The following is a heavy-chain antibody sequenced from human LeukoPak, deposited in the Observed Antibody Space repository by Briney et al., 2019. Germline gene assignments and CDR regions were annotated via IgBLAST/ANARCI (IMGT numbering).Heavy chain of an antibody. D-gene: IGHD3-3*01. CDR2: ISGSGGST. CDR1: GFTFSSYA. V-gene: IGHV3-23*01. J-gene: IGHJ3*02. CDR3: AKDGDYDFWSGPIDAFDI. Sequence: GGSLRLSCAASGFTFSSYAMSWVRQAPGKGLEWVSAISGSGGSTYYADSVKGRFTTSRDNSKNTLYLQMNSLRAEDTAVYYCAKDGDYDFWSGPIDAFDIWGQGTMVTVSS.